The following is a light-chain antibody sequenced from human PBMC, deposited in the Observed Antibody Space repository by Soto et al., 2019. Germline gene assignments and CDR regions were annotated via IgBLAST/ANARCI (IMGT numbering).Light chain of an antibody. CDR2: GAS. CDR1: QSVSSSY. J-gene: IGKJ1*01. V-gene: IGKV3-20*01. CDR3: QRYGSART. Sequence: EIVLTQSPGTLSLSPGERATLSCRASQSVSSSYLAWYPQKPGQAPRLLICGASSSATGIPDRFSGSGSGTDFTLTITRLEYEDFEVYYCQRYGSARTVGQGTKVEIK.